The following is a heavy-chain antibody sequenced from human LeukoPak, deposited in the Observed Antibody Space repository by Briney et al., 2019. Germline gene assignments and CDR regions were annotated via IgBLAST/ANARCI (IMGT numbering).Heavy chain of an antibody. V-gene: IGHV3-74*01. CDR1: GFTFSSYW. CDR3: ARGGEKYSSGWYCFDY. Sequence: GGSLRLSCAASGFTFSSYWMSWVRQAPGKGLVWVSRINSDGSSTSYADSVKGRFTISRDNAKNTLYLQMNSLRAEDTAVYYCARGGEKYSSGWYCFDYWGQGTLVIVSS. D-gene: IGHD6-19*01. J-gene: IGHJ4*02. CDR2: INSDGSST.